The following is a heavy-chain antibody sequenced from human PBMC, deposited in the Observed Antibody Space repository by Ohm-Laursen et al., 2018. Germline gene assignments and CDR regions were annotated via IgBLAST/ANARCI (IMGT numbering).Heavy chain of an antibody. CDR1: GYTFTSYY. J-gene: IGHJ6*02. Sequence: ASVKVSCKASGYTFTSYYTHWVRQAPGKGLEWMGGFDPEDGETIYAQKFQGRVTMTEDTSTDTAYMELSSLRSEDTAVYYCATAVHGSGWYVYYYGMDVWGQGTTVTVSS. CDR3: ATAVHGSGWYVYYYGMDV. CDR2: FDPEDGET. D-gene: IGHD6-19*01. V-gene: IGHV1-24*01.